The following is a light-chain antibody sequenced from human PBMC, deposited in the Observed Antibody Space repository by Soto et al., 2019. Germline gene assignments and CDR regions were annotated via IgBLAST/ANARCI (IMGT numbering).Light chain of an antibody. CDR2: AAS. CDR3: LQHNSYIFT. J-gene: IGKJ3*01. V-gene: IGKV1-17*02. CDR1: QGIRND. Sequence: DIQMTQSPSSLSASVGDRVTITCRASQGIRNDLDWYQQKPGKAPKCLIYAASSLHTGVPSRFSGSGSGTAFTLTISNLQPEDFATYFCLQHNSYIFTVGPGTKVDIK.